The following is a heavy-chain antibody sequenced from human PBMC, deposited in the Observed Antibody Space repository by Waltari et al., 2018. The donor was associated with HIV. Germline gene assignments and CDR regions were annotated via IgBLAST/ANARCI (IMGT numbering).Heavy chain of an antibody. CDR1: GFPFSTHP. V-gene: IGHV3-23*01. J-gene: IGHJ5*01. Sequence: EVQLLESGGGLVQAGGPVRLSRSAPGFPFSTHPVSWIRQAPGKGPWWVSGISGSGVTEYYADSVRGRFTISRDDSRNTLDLQMTNLRAKDTAMYYCAKTGYDSGWTFDSWGQGTLVTVSS. D-gene: IGHD6-19*01. CDR3: AKTGYDSGWTFDS. CDR2: ISGSGVTE.